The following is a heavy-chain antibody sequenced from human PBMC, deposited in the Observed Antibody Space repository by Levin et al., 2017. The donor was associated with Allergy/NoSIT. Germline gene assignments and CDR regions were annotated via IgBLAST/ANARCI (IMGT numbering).Heavy chain of an antibody. Sequence: LSLTCAASGFSLMSYSMHWVRQAPGKGLDWVTVISPDGSNIYYSDSVKGRFTVSRDNSKRTVYLQMNSLRPDDTALYYCVRDLVAILDLWGQGSLVTVSS. CDR3: VRDLVAILDL. J-gene: IGHJ4*01. CDR1: GFSLMSYS. D-gene: IGHD2-8*02. CDR2: ISPDGSNI. V-gene: IGHV3-30*04.